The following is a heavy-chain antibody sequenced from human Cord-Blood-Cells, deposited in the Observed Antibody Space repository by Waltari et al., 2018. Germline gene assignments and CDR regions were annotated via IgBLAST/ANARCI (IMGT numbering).Heavy chain of an antibody. CDR2: INAGNGNT. Sequence: QVQLVQSGAEVKKPGASVKVSCKASGYTFTSYAMHWVRQAPGQRLEWMGWINAGNGNTKYSQKFRGRVTITRDTSASTAYMELSSLRSEDTAVYYCARPYCSGGSCYWYFDLWGRGTLVTVSS. CDR3: ARPYCSGGSCYWYFDL. D-gene: IGHD2-15*01. CDR1: GYTFTSYA. V-gene: IGHV1-3*01. J-gene: IGHJ2*01.